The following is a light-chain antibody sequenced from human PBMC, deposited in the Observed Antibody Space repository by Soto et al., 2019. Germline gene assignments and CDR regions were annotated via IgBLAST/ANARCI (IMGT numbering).Light chain of an antibody. Sequence: DIQMTQSPSSLSASVGDRVTITCQASQDITSYLNWYQHKPGKDPKLLIYDASILKGGVPTRFSGSGSGTDFTFTISSQQHEDVATYYCQYCGYLPIFGPGTKVDFK. CDR3: QYCGYLPI. J-gene: IGKJ3*01. V-gene: IGKV1-33*01. CDR1: QDITSY. CDR2: DAS.